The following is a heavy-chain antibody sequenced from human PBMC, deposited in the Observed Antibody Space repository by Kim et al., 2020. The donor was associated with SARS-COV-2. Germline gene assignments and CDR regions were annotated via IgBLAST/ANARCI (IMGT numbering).Heavy chain of an antibody. CDR2: INPSGGDT. CDR3: ARGGGTGIFDY. V-gene: IGHV1-46*01. Sequence: ASVKVSCKASGYTFTTHYMHWVRQAPGQGLEWMGLINPSGGDTIYAQKFQGRATMTRDTFTSTVYMELSSLRSEDTAMYYCARGGGTGIFDYWGQGTLVT. J-gene: IGHJ4*02. D-gene: IGHD2-8*02. CDR1: GYTFTTHY.